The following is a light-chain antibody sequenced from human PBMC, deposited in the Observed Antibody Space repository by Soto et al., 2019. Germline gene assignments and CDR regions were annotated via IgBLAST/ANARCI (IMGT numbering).Light chain of an antibody. CDR3: QQYGSSPLIS. Sequence: EIVLTQSPATLSLSPGERATLSCRASQSITNNYLAWYQQKPGQAPRLLIFGASKRATGIPDRFSGSGSGRDFTLTISGLEPEDFAVYYCQQYGSSPLISFGQGTRLEIK. V-gene: IGKV3-20*01. J-gene: IGKJ5*01. CDR2: GAS. CDR1: QSITNNY.